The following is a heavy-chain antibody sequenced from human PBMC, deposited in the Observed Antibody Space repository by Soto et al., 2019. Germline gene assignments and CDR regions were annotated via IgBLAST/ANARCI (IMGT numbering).Heavy chain of an antibody. J-gene: IGHJ5*01. V-gene: IGHV3-23*01. CDR2: IGRGNTDR. CDR3: AKDAVSYNGKWDWFDS. CDR1: RFIFSVYA. Sequence: DVQLLESGGGLVQPGGSLTLSCAASRFIFSVYAMNWVRQAPGKGLERVSSIGRGNTDRDYAESVKGRFIISRDNSKNTMYLQMNSLRDDDTAVYYCAKDAVSYNGKWDWFDSWGQGTLVTVSS. D-gene: IGHD1-26*01.